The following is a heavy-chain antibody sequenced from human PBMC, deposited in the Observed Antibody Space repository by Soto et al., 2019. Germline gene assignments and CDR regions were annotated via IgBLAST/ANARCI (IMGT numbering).Heavy chain of an antibody. CDR3: ASTTYIVVVVAGSQGAFDI. D-gene: IGHD2-15*01. CDR1: GGSISSGGYY. V-gene: IGHV4-31*03. Sequence: SETLSLTCTVSGGSISSGGYYWSWIRQHPGKGLEWIGYIYYSGSTYYNPSLKSRVTISVDTSKNQFSLKLSSVTAADTAVYYFASTTYIVVVVAGSQGAFDIWGQGTMVTVSS. J-gene: IGHJ3*02. CDR2: IYYSGST.